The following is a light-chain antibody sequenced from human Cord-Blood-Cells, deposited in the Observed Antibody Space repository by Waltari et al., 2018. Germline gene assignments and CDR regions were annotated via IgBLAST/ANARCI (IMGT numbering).Light chain of an antibody. Sequence: EIVWTQSPATLSLSPGERATLSCRASQSVSSYLAWYQQKPGQAPSLLIYDASNRATGVPARFSGSGSATDFTLTISSREPEDFAVYYCQQRSNWPPITFGQGTRLEIK. CDR2: DAS. J-gene: IGKJ5*01. V-gene: IGKV3-11*01. CDR3: QQRSNWPPIT. CDR1: QSVSSY.